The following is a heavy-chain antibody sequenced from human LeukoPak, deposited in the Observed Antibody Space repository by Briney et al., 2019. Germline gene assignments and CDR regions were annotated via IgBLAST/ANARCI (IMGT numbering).Heavy chain of an antibody. CDR2: INHSGST. CDR3: ARATEKPFDL. Sequence: SETLSLTCAVYGGSFSGYYWSWIRQPPGKGLEWIGEINHSGSTNYNPSLKSRVTISVDTSKNQFSLKLSSVTAADTAVYYCARATEKPFDLWSRGTLVTVSS. J-gene: IGHJ2*01. CDR1: GGSFSGYY. V-gene: IGHV4-34*01.